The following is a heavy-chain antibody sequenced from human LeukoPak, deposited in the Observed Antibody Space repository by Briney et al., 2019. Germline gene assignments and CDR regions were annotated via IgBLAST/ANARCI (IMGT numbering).Heavy chain of an antibody. CDR1: GASIISFY. CDR3: ASWYSSSNAFDI. Sequence: PSETLSLTCTVSGASIISFYWSWIRQPAGKEMEWIGRVFAGGYTSYNPSLKCRVTISVDTSKKQFSLKLSSVTAADTAVYYCASWYSSSNAFDIWGQGTMVTVSS. V-gene: IGHV4-4*07. D-gene: IGHD6-13*01. J-gene: IGHJ3*02. CDR2: VFAGGYT.